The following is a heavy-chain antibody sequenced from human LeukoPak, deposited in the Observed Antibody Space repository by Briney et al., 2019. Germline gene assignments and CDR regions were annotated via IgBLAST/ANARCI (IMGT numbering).Heavy chain of an antibody. J-gene: IGHJ4*02. CDR1: GGSISSGGYY. CDR3: ARGASYGFHYFDY. V-gene: IGHV4-31*03. D-gene: IGHD5-18*01. Sequence: SQTLSLTCTVSGGSISSGGYYWSWIRQHPGKGLEWIGYIYYSGSTYYNPSLKTRVTISVDTSKNQFSLKLSSVTAADTAVYYCARGASYGFHYFDYWGQGTLVTVSS. CDR2: IYYSGST.